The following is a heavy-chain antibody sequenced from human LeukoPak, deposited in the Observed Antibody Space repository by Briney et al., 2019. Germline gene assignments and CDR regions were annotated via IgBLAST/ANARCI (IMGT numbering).Heavy chain of an antibody. J-gene: IGHJ4*02. CDR3: ARESFPAFDY. D-gene: IGHD3-10*01. V-gene: IGHV3-30*04. CDR1: GLTFSSYA. Sequence: GGSLRLSCAASGLTFSSYAMHWVRQAPGKGLEWVPVISYDGSNKYYADSVKGRFTISRDNSKNTLYLQMNSLRAEDTAVYYCARESFPAFDYWGQATLVTVSS. CDR2: ISYDGSNK.